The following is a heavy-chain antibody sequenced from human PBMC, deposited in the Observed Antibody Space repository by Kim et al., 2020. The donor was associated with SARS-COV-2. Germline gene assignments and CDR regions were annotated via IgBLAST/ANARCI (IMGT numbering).Heavy chain of an antibody. D-gene: IGHD5-12*01. V-gene: IGHV1-24*01. Sequence: ETIYAQKFQGRVTMTEDTATDTAYMELSSLSSEDTAVYYCASNSGYDLTPWGQGTLVTVSS. J-gene: IGHJ5*02. CDR2: ET. CDR3: ASNSGYDLTP.